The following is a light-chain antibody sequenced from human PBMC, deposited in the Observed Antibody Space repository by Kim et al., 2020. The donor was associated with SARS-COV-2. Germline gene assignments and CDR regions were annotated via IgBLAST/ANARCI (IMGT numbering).Light chain of an antibody. CDR3: LVWDSSTDHQV. CDR2: YDH. V-gene: IGLV3-21*04. CDR1: NIGGRS. J-gene: IGLJ2*01. Sequence: SYELTQPPSVSVAPGKTARITCGGNNIGGRSVHWYQHKPGQAPVLVIHYDHDRPSGIPDRFSGSNSGNTATLTIYRVEAGDEADYYCLVWDSSTDHQVFGGGTKLTVL.